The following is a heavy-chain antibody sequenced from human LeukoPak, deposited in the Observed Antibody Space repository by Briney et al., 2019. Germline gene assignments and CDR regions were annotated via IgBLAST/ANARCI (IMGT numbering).Heavy chain of an antibody. CDR3: AAGLLGSGTNPRVRYYGMDV. Sequence: ASVKVSCKASGFTFTSSAVQWVRQARGQRHEWIGWIVVGSGNTNYAQKFQERVTITRDMSTSTAYMELSSLRSEDTAVYYCAAGLLGSGTNPRVRYYGMDVWGQGTTVTVSS. CDR1: GFTFTSSA. V-gene: IGHV1-58*01. J-gene: IGHJ6*02. D-gene: IGHD3-10*01. CDR2: IVVGSGNT.